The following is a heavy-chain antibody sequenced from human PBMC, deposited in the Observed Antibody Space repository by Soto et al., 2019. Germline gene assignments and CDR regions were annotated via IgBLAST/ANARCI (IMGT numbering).Heavy chain of an antibody. CDR3: ARVYYYERTSSFYY. D-gene: IGHD3-22*01. Sequence: QLQESGSGLVKPSQTLSLTCTVFDGSLSRGGYSWGWIRQPPGKGLEWIGHIYQTGTTYYNPSLKSQVTVSIDWSKSQFSLKLTSATAADTAVYFCARVYYYERTSSFYYWGQGTLVTVSS. CDR2: IYQTGTT. V-gene: IGHV4-30-2*01. J-gene: IGHJ4*02. CDR1: DGSLSRGGYS.